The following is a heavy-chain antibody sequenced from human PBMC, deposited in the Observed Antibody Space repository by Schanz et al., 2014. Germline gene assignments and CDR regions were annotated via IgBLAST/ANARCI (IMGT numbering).Heavy chain of an antibody. Sequence: QAQLVESGGGLVKPGGSLRLSCAASGFTFSDYYMSWIRQAPGKGLEWVSYISNSGTTIYYADSVKGRFSISRDNGETSVYLQINSLRVEDTAVYYYARFVARYQYYGVDVWGQGTTVIVSS. CDR1: GFTFSDYY. CDR2: ISNSGTTI. V-gene: IGHV3-11*01. D-gene: IGHD2-21*01. J-gene: IGHJ6*02. CDR3: ARFVARYQYYGVDV.